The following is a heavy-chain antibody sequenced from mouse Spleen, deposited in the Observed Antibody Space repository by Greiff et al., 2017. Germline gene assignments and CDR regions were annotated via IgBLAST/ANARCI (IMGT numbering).Heavy chain of an antibody. CDR1: GYAFSSSW. D-gene: IGHD2-4*01. CDR3: ARSDYDGLDY. Sequence: LEESGPELVKPGASVKISCKASGYAFSSSWMNWVKQRPGKGLEWIGRIYPGDGDTNYNGKFKGKATLTADKSSSTAYMQLSSLTSEDSAVYFCARSDYDGLDYWGQGTTLTVSS. CDR2: IYPGDGDT. V-gene: IGHV1-82*01. J-gene: IGHJ2*01.